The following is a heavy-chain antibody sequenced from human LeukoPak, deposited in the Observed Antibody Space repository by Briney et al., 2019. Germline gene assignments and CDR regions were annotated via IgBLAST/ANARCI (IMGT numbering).Heavy chain of an antibody. Sequence: SVKVSCKASGFTFTSSAVQWVRRARGQRLEWIGWIVVGSGNTNYAQKFQERVTITRDMSTSTAYMELSSLRSEDTAVYYCAAGHLDSYCSSTSCYGTFDYWGQGTLVTVSS. D-gene: IGHD2-2*01. CDR1: GFTFTSSA. J-gene: IGHJ4*02. CDR3: AAGHLDSYCSSTSCYGTFDY. CDR2: IVVGSGNT. V-gene: IGHV1-58*01.